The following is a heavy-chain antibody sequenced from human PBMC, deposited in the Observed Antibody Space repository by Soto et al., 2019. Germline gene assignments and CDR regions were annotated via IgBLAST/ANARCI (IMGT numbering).Heavy chain of an antibody. CDR3: ARDSPIGSTFSGYDAIDY. Sequence: SVKVSCKTSGVTFSNDIITWVRQAPGQGLEWMGRIIPLLDIANYAQKFQGRVTITADKSTSTAYMELNSLRSEDTAVYYCARDSPIGSTFSGYDAIDYWGQGTLVTVSS. V-gene: IGHV1-69*04. CDR1: GVTFSNDI. D-gene: IGHD5-12*01. J-gene: IGHJ4*02. CDR2: IIPLLDIA.